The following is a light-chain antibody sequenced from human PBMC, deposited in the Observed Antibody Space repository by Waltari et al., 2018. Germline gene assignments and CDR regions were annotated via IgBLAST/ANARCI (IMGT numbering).Light chain of an antibody. CDR3: QQRDNWPPWT. Sequence: ETVLTQSPDTLSLSPGERATLPCRASQSFTGPVAWYQQKPGQAPRLLIYDASTRATGIPARFSGGGSGTDFTLTISSLEPEDIAVYYCQQRDNWPPWTFGQGTKVAIK. V-gene: IGKV3-11*01. CDR2: DAS. CDR1: QSFTGP. J-gene: IGKJ1*01.